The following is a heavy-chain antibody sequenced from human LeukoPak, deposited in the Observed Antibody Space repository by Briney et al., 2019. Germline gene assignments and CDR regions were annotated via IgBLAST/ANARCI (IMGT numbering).Heavy chain of an antibody. J-gene: IGHJ4*02. CDR3: AKGDHSSSWYPLFDY. V-gene: IGHV3-30*18. D-gene: IGHD6-13*01. CDR2: ISYDGSNK. CDR1: GFTFSSYG. Sequence: GGSLRLSCAASGFTFSSYGMDWVRQAPGKGLEWVAVISYDGSNKYYADSVKGRFTISRDNSKNTLYLQMNSLRAEDTAVYYCAKGDHSSSWYPLFDYWGQGTLVTVSS.